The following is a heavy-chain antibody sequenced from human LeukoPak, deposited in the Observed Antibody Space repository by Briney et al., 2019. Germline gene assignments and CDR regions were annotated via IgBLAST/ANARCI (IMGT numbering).Heavy chain of an antibody. CDR1: GGFLRSYY. CDR2: IYYSGSA. CDR3: ARDIQGYLDY. J-gene: IGHJ4*02. V-gene: IGHV4-59*01. Sequence: SETLSLTCTVSGGFLRSYYWSWIRQPPGKGLEWIGYIYYSGSANYNPSLKSRVTISVDTSKNQFSLKLSSVTAADTAVYYCARDIQGYLDYWGQGTLVTVSS.